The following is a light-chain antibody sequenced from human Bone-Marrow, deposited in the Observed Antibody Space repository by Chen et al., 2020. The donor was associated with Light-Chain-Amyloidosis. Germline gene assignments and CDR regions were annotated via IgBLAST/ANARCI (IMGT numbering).Light chain of an antibody. CDR1: DLPTKY. Sequence: SYELTQPPSVSVSPGQTARITCSGDDLPTKYAYLYQQKPGQAPVLVIHRETERPSGIAERLSGSSSGTTATLTISGVQAEDEADYHCQSAYSSGTYEVIFGGGTKLTVL. CDR2: RET. CDR3: QSAYSSGTYEVI. V-gene: IGLV3-25*03. J-gene: IGLJ2*01.